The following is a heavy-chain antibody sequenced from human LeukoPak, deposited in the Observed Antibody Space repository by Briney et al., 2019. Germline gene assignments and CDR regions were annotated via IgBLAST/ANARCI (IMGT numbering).Heavy chain of an antibody. V-gene: IGHV1-2*02. D-gene: IGHD2-8*01. J-gene: IGHJ6*03. CDR2: INPNSGDT. CDR3: ARGGLRVMVYRLYYMDV. Sequence: VKVSCKASGYSFTGYYMHWVRQAPGQGLEWMGWINPNSGDTKYAQKFQGRVTMTRDTSISTAYMELTRLRSDDTAVYYCARGGLRVMVYRLYYMDVWGKGTTVTVSS. CDR1: GYSFTGYY.